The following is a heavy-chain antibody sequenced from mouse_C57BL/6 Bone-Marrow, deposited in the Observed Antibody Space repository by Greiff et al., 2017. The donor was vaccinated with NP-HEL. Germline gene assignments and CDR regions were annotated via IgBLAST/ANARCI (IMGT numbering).Heavy chain of an antibody. V-gene: IGHV3-8*01. CDR1: GYSITSDY. D-gene: IGHD2-2*01. CDR3: ARSPLWLRRNYYAMDY. Sequence: EVQLQESGPGLAKPSQTLSLTCSVTGYSITSDYWNWIRKFPGNKLEYMGYISYSGSTYYNPSLKSRISITRDTSKNQYYLQWNSVTTEDTATYYCARSPLWLRRNYYAMDYWGQGTSVTVSS. J-gene: IGHJ4*01. CDR2: ISYSGST.